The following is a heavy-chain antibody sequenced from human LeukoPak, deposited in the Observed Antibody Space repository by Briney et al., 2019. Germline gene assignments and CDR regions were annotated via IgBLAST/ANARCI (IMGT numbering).Heavy chain of an antibody. CDR3: ARDLYFDY. V-gene: IGHV3-48*01. CDR1: GFTFSSYS. Sequence: PGGSLRLSCAASGFTFSSYSMNWVRQAPGKGLEWVSYISSSSSTIYYADSVKGRFTISRDNAKNSLHLQMNSLRAEDTAVYYCARDLYFDYWGQGTLVTVSS. J-gene: IGHJ4*02. CDR2: ISSSSSTI.